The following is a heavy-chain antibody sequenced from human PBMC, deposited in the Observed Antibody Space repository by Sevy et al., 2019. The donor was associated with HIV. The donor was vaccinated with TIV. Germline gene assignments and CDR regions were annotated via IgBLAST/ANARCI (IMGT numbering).Heavy chain of an antibody. Sequence: GGSLRLSCVVSGYSFSSYAISWVRQAPGKGLEWVSTINGRGGSTYYADSVKGPFTISRDNPKNTLFLQMINLRVDDKAIYYCARPSPRIAAAASACYDNWGQGTLVTVSS. V-gene: IGHV3-23*01. CDR3: ARPSPRIAAAASACYDN. D-gene: IGHD6-13*01. CDR2: INGRGGST. J-gene: IGHJ4*02. CDR1: GYSFSSYA.